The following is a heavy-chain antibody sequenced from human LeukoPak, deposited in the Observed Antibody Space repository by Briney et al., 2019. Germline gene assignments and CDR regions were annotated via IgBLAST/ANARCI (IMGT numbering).Heavy chain of an antibody. J-gene: IGHJ5*02. CDR3: ATLVDSAAA. Sequence: GESLKISCKGSGYRFTTYWIGRVRRLPGKGLESMVIIYPGDSNTTYSPSFQGQVTISADSSINTANLKWSSVKAADTDMYSCATLVDSAAAWGQGTLVTVSS. CDR1: GYRFTTYW. V-gene: IGHV5-51*01. CDR2: IYPGDSNT. D-gene: IGHD5-18*01.